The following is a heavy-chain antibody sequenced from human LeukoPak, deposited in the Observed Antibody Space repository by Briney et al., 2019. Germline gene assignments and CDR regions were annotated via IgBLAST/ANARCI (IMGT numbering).Heavy chain of an antibody. V-gene: IGHV1-8*01. D-gene: IGHD6-19*01. CDR1: GYTFTSHD. J-gene: IGHJ5*02. CDR2: MNPSSVTT. Sequence: GASVKVSCKACGYTFTSHDINWVRQAPGQGLEWMGWMNPSSVTTGSAQKFQGRVTMTWNTSISTAYMELSGLRSEDTAVYYCARVAVAGTGDWFDPWGQGTLVTVSS. CDR3: ARVAVAGTGDWFDP.